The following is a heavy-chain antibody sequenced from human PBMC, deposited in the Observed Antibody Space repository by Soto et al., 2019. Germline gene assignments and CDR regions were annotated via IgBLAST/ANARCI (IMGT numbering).Heavy chain of an antibody. V-gene: IGHV4-34*01. D-gene: IGHD6-19*01. Sequence: SETLSLTCAVYGGSFSGYYWSWIRQPPGQGLEWIGEINHSRSTNYNPSLKSRVTISVDTSKNQFSLKLSSVTAADTAVYYCARGRGAAVAGILYYYYGMDVWGQGTTVTVSS. J-gene: IGHJ6*02. CDR2: INHSRST. CDR1: GGSFSGYY. CDR3: ARGRGAAVAGILYYYYGMDV.